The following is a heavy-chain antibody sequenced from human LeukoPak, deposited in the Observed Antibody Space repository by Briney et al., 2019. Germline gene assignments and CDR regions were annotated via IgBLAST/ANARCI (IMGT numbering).Heavy chain of an antibody. D-gene: IGHD2-2*01. CDR1: GYTFTSYG. CDR3: ARIGGCSSTSCYVGDWFDP. V-gene: IGHV1-18*01. J-gene: IGHJ5*02. Sequence: GASVKVSCKASGYTFTSYGISWVRQAPGQGLEWMGWISAYSGNTNYAQKLQGRVTMTTDTSTSTAYMELRSLRSDDTAVYYCARIGGCSSTSCYVGDWFDPWGQGTLVTVSS. CDR2: ISAYSGNT.